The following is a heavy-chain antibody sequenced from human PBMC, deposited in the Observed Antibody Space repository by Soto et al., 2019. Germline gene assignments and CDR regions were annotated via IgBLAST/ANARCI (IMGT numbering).Heavy chain of an antibody. CDR3: ARHAIYCGGDCYYYYYYGMDV. CDR1: GGSISSSSYY. D-gene: IGHD2-21*02. V-gene: IGHV4-39*01. J-gene: IGHJ6*02. CDR2: IYYSGST. Sequence: QLQLQESGPGLVKPSETLSLTCTVSGGSISSSSYYWGWIRQPPGKGLEWIGSIYYSGSTYYNPSPKSRVPLSVDTSKNQFSLKLSSVTAADTAVYYCARHAIYCGGDCYYYYYYGMDVWGQGTTVTVSS.